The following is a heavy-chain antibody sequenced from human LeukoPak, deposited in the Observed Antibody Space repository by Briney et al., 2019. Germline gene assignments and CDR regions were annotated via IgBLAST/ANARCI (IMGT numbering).Heavy chain of an antibody. D-gene: IGHD2-2*01. J-gene: IGHJ6*03. V-gene: IGHV3-23*01. Sequence: GGSLRLSCAASGFTFSSYAMYWVRQAPGKGLEWVSGIFGSGGSTHYADSVKGRFTISRDNVKNFLYLQMNSLRVEDTALYFCGRVYCSTTSCYDYYDYYMDVWGKGTTVTVSS. CDR3: GRVYCSTTSCYDYYDYYMDV. CDR2: IFGSGGST. CDR1: GFTFSSYA.